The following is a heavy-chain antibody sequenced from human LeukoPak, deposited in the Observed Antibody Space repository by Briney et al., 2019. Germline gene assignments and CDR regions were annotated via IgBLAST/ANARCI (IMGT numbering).Heavy chain of an antibody. CDR2: TYYRSKMYN. V-gene: IGHV6-1*01. CDR3: ARAYSFPPPPLTSGYYMDV. D-gene: IGHD2/OR15-2a*01. Sequence: QSLSLTCAISGHSVSSNSAAWDWIRQSRSRGLEWLGRTYYRSKMYNDYAGSVKSRMTSNPDTSKNQFFLQLNSVPPEDTAVYYCARAYSFPPPPLTSGYYMDVWGKGTTVTVSS. CDR1: GHSVSSNSAA. J-gene: IGHJ6*03.